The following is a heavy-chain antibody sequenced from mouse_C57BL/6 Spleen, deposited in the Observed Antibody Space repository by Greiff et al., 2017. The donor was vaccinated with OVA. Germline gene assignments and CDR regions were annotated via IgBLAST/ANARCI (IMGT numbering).Heavy chain of an antibody. CDR1: GFTFSDYG. V-gene: IGHV5-17*01. CDR2: ISSGSSTI. CDR3: ASGPYYYAMDY. J-gene: IGHJ4*01. Sequence: EVQGVESGGGLVKPGGSLKLSCAASGFTFSDYGMHWVRQAPEKGLEWVAYISSGSSTIYYADTVKGRFTISRDNAKNTLFLQMTSLRSEDTAMYYCASGPYYYAMDYWGQGTSVTVSS.